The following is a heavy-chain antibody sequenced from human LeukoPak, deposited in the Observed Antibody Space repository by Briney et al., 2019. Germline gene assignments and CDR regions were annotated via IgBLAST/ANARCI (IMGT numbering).Heavy chain of an antibody. CDR1: GGSISSYY. CDR2: IYYSGST. D-gene: IGHD3-10*01. CDR3: ARAGPVVRGVMVFDY. J-gene: IGHJ4*02. Sequence: SETLSLTCTVSGGSISSYYWSWIRQPPGKGLEWIGYIYYSGSTNYNPSLKSRVTISVDTSKNQFSLKLSSVTAADTAVYYCARAGPVVRGVMVFDYWGQGTLVTVSS. V-gene: IGHV4-59*01.